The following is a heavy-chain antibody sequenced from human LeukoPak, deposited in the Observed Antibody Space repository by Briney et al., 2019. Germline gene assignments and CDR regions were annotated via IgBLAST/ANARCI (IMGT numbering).Heavy chain of an antibody. CDR3: ARAGYSYGYVNYYYYMDV. V-gene: IGHV4-59*01. D-gene: IGHD5-18*01. J-gene: IGHJ6*03. Sequence: KPSETLSLTCTVSGGSISSYYWSWIRQPPGKGLEWIGYIYYSGSTNYNPSLKSRVTISVDTSKNQFSLKLSSVTAADTAVYNCARAGYSYGYVNYYYYMDVWGKGTTVTVSS. CDR1: GGSISSYY. CDR2: IYYSGST.